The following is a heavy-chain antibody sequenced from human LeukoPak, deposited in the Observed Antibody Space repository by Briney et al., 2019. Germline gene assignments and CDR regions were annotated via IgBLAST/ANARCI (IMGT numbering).Heavy chain of an antibody. CDR1: GFTFSSYW. CDR2: IKQDGSEK. J-gene: IGHJ4*02. V-gene: IGHV3-7*01. CDR3: ASDYYYDSSGTLYDY. Sequence: GGSLRLSCAASGFTFSSYWMSWVRQAPGKGLEWVANIKQDGSEKYYVDSVKGRFTISRDNAKNSLYLQMNSLRAEDTAVYYCASDYYYDSSGTLYDYWGQGTLVTVSS. D-gene: IGHD3-22*01.